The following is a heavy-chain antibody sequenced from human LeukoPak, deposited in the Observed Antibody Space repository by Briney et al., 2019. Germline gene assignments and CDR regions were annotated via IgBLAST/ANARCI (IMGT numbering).Heavy chain of an antibody. CDR1: GGSISSSSYY. CDR2: IYFIGST. V-gene: IGHV4-39*01. CDR3: AGSPYYYDSSGYHFDF. J-gene: IGHJ4*02. D-gene: IGHD3-22*01. Sequence: SETLSLTCNVSGGSISSSSYYWGWIRQPPGKGLEWIGSIYFIGSTYYNPSLKSRVTISVDTSKNQFSLKLSSVNAADTAVYYCAGSPYYYDSSGYHFDFWGQGTLVTVSS.